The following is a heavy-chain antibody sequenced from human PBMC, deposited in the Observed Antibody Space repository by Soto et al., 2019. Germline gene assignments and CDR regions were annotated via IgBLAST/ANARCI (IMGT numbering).Heavy chain of an antibody. Sequence: SETLSLTCTVSGDSFRSDSYYWGWIRQPPGKALEWIASINYSGTSYYNPSLQSRVTISVDTSRNQFSLNLASVTAADTAVYFCGRLTVSFSSSVDNWGQGTLVTVSS. J-gene: IGHJ4*02. D-gene: IGHD6-25*01. CDR3: GRLTVSFSSSVDN. CDR1: GDSFRSDSYY. CDR2: INYSGTS. V-gene: IGHV4-39*01.